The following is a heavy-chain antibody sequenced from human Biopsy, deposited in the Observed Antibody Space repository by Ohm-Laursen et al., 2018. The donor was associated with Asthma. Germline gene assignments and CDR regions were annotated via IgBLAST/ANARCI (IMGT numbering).Heavy chain of an antibody. V-gene: IGHV7-4-1*02. J-gene: IGHJ4*02. CDR3: ARMISYYHEMRAPFFDY. D-gene: IGHD3-22*01. CDR2: INTNTGNP. Sequence: ASVKVSCKASGYTVTRYAINWVRQAPGQGLEWMGRINTNTGNPTYAQGFTGRFVFSLDTSVNTAHLQISSLKAEDTAVYYCARMISYYHEMRAPFFDYWGQGTLVTVSS. CDR1: GYTVTRYA.